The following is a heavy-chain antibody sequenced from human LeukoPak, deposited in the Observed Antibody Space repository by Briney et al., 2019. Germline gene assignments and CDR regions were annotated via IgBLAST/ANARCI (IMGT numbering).Heavy chain of an antibody. CDR2: TSSSGSTI. D-gene: IGHD3-22*01. CDR1: GFTFSSYE. CDR3: ARDYDSSGYFFDY. J-gene: IGHJ4*02. Sequence: GGSLRLSCAASGFTFSSYEMNWVSQAPGKGLEWVSYTSSSGSTIYYADSVKGRFTISRDNSKNTLYLQMNSLRAEDTAVYYCARDYDSSGYFFDYWGQGTLVTVSS. V-gene: IGHV3-48*03.